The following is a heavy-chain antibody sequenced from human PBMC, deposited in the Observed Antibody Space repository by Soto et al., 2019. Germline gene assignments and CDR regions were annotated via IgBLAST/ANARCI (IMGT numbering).Heavy chain of an antibody. D-gene: IGHD2-2*01. CDR2: ISYDGTNK. CDR1: GFIFSGYG. J-gene: IGHJ4*02. CDR3: EKEGNWGSTSCYGFDY. Sequence: GGSLRLSCAASGFIFSGYGMHWVRQAPGKGLEYVAVISYDGTNKYYADSVRGRFTISRDNSKNTLDLQMKSLRAEDTAVYYCEKEGNWGSTSCYGFDYWGQGALVTVSS. V-gene: IGHV3-30*18.